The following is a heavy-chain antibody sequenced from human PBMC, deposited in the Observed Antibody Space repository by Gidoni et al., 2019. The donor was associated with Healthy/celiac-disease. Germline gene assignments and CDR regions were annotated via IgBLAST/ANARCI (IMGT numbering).Heavy chain of an antibody. CDR3: ARPIDYGDYGSPENWFDP. V-gene: IGHV4-39*01. J-gene: IGHJ5*02. CDR1: GRSISSSSYY. D-gene: IGHD4-17*01. CDR2: IYYSGSP. Sequence: QLQLQESGPGLVKPSETLSLTCTVSGRSISSSSYYWGWIRQPPGKGLEWIGSIYYSGSPYYNPSLKSRVTMSVDTSKNQFSLKLSSVTAADTAVYYCARPIDYGDYGSPENWFDPWGQGTLVTVSS.